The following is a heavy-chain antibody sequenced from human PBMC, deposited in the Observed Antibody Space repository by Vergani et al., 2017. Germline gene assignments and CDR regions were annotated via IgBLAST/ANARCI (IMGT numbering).Heavy chain of an antibody. CDR3: ASTFAGYYDSSGYYYNYFDY. CDR2: IYTSGST. Sequence: QVQLQESGPGLVKPSQTLSLTCTVSGGSISSGSYYWSWIRQPAGKGLEWIGRIYTSGSTNYNPSLKSRVTISVDTSKNQFSLKLSSVTAADTAVYYCASTFAGYYDSSGYYYNYFDYWGQGTLVTVSS. D-gene: IGHD3-22*01. CDR1: GGSISSGSYY. J-gene: IGHJ4*02. V-gene: IGHV4-61*02.